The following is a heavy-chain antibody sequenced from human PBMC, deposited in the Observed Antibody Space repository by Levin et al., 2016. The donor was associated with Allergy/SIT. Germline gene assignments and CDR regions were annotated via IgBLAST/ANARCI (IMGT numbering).Heavy chain of an antibody. CDR2: IYTSGST. CDR3: ARGEVAGGVLDY. V-gene: IGHV4-61*02. J-gene: IGHJ4*02. D-gene: IGHD6-19*01. Sequence: SETLSLTCTVSGGSISSGSYYWSWIRQPAGKGLEWIGRIYTSGSTNYNPSLKSRVTISVDTSKNQFSLKLSSVTAADTAVYYCARGEVAGGVLDYWGQGTLVTVSS. CDR1: GGSISSGSYY.